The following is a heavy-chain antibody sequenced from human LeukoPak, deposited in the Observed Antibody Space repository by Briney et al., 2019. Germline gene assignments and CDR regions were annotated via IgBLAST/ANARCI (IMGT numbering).Heavy chain of an antibody. J-gene: IGHJ3*02. Sequence: SETLSLTCAVYGGSFSGYYWSWIRQPPGKGLEWVGEINHSGSTKYNPSLKSRVTISVDTSKNQFSLKLSSVTAADTAVYYCAKSNGYGLVDIWGQGTMVTVSS. CDR2: INHSGST. V-gene: IGHV4-34*01. CDR3: AKSNGYGLVDI. D-gene: IGHD3-10*01. CDR1: GGSFSGYY.